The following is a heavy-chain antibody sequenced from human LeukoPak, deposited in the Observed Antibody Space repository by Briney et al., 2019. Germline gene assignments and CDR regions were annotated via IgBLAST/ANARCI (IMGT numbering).Heavy chain of an antibody. J-gene: IGHJ4*02. CDR2: INTNTGNP. CDR1: GYTFTNYS. CDR3: ARGTAEPDY. D-gene: IGHD5-18*01. Sequence: GASVKVSCKASGYTFTNYSMNWVRQAPGQGLEWMGWINTNTGNPTYAQGFTGRFAFSLDTSVSTAYLHISSLKAEDTAVYYCARGTAEPDYWGQGTLVTVSS. V-gene: IGHV7-4-1*02.